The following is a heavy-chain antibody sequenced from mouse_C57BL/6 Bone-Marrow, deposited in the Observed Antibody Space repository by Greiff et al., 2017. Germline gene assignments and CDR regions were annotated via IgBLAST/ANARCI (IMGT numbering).Heavy chain of an antibody. CDR2: IWRGGST. CDR1: GFSLTSYG. J-gene: IGHJ3*01. Sequence: QVQLQQSGPGLVQPSQSLSITCTVSGFSLTSYGVHWVRQSPGKGLEWLGVIWRGGSTDYNAAFMSRLSITQDNSKSQVFFKMNSLQADDTAIYYCAKNDYGSSYGGFAYWGQGTLVTVSA. V-gene: IGHV2-5*01. D-gene: IGHD1-1*01. CDR3: AKNDYGSSYGGFAY.